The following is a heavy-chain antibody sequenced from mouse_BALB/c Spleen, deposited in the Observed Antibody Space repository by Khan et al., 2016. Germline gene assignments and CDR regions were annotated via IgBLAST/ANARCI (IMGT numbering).Heavy chain of an antibody. V-gene: IGHV14-4*02. J-gene: IGHJ4*01. CDR2: IDPENGDT. CDR3: NAGYGNCDAFDY. CDR1: GFNIKDYY. Sequence: VQLQQSGAALVRSGALVKLSCTSSGFNIKDYYIHWVRQRPEQVMEWNGWIDPENGDTEYAPKFPGKATKTAHQTSNTAYLHLSSLTSEDTAVYYCNAGYGNCDAFDYWGQRSSVTGSS. D-gene: IGHD2-1*01.